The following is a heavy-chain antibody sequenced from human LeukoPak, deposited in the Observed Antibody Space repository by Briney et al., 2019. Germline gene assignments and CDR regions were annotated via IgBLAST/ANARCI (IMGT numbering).Heavy chain of an antibody. J-gene: IGHJ4*02. Sequence: QXXSXTXTVSGGSISSGDYYWSWIRQPPGKGLEWIGYIYYSGSTYYNPSLKSRITISVDTSKNQFSLKLSSVTAADTAVYYCARDRLPGPRWGQGTLVTVSS. D-gene: IGHD2-21*01. CDR2: IYYSGST. V-gene: IGHV4-30-4*01. CDR3: ARDRLPGPR. CDR1: GGSISSGDYY.